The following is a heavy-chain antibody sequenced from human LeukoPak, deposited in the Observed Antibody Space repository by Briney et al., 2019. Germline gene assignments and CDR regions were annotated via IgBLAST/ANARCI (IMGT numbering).Heavy chain of an antibody. CDR1: GYSISSGYY. CDR3: ARELGYCSGGSCYQFDY. V-gene: IGHV4-38-2*01. J-gene: IGHJ4*02. CDR2: IYHSGST. D-gene: IGHD2-15*01. Sequence: SETLSLTCAVSGYSISSGYYWGWLRQPPGKGLEWIESIYHSGSTYYNPSLKSRVTISVDTFKNQFFLKLSSVTAADTAVYDCARELGYCSGGSCYQFDYWGQGTLVTVSS.